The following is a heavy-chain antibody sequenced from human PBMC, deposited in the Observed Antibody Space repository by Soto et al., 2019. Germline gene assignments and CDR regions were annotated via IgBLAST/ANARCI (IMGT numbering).Heavy chain of an antibody. CDR2: IHYGGNA. CDR3: ARVNVTLDL. Sequence: QLQLQESRPGLVGPSETLSLTCTVSGGSINTYNLFWAWVRQPPGKGLEWIASIHYGGNAYYSPSLTTRATISRDTSKNRVSLELTSVTAADTAVYFCARVNVTLDLWGQGTLVTVSS. CDR1: GGSINTYNLF. V-gene: IGHV4-39*01. D-gene: IGHD2-21*02. J-gene: IGHJ4*02.